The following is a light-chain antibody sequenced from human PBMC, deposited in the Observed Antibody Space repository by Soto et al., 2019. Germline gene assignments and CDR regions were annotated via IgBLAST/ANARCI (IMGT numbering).Light chain of an antibody. CDR2: EVS. J-gene: IGLJ1*01. Sequence: QSVLTQPASVPGSPGQSITISCTGSSADIGSHDYVSWYQQHPGKVPKLIIYEVSKRPSGASDRFSGSKSGNAAYLSISGLQPEDEADYYCNSYTTTSALVFGTGTKVTVL. CDR1: SADIGSHDY. V-gene: IGLV2-14*01. CDR3: NSYTTTSALV.